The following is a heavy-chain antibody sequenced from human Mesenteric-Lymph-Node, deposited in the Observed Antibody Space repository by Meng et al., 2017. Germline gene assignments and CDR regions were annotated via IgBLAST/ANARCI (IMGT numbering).Heavy chain of an antibody. V-gene: IGHV3-23*01. D-gene: IGHD3-10*01. Sequence: GGSLRPSCAASGFTFSSYAMSWVRQAPGKGLEWVSAISGSGGSTYYADSVKGRFTISRDNSKNTLYLQMNSLRAEDTAVYYCAKGAYGSGSYYNYYWGQGTLVTVSS. CDR2: ISGSGGST. J-gene: IGHJ4*02. CDR3: AKGAYGSGSYYNYY. CDR1: GFTFSSYA.